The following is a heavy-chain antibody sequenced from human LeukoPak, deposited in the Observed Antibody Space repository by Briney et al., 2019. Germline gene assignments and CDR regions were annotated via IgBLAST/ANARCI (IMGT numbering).Heavy chain of an antibody. J-gene: IGHJ3*02. CDR1: GYSISSSNY. CDR2: IYYSGGI. Sequence: SETLSLTCAVSGYSISSSNYWAWIRQPPGKGLEWIGRIYYSGGIYYNPSLKSRVTMSVDTSKNQFSLKLSSVTAVDTAVYYCARKATTGPTKAAFDIWGQGTMVTVSS. D-gene: IGHD4-17*01. CDR3: ARKATTGPTKAAFDI. V-gene: IGHV4-28*05.